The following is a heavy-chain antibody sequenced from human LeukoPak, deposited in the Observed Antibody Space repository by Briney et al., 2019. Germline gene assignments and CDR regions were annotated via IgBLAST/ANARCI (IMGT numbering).Heavy chain of an antibody. Sequence: ASVKVSCKASGYTFTGYYMHWVRQTPGQGLEWMGWINPNSGGTNYAQKFQGRVTMTRDTSISTAYMELSRLRSDDTAVYYCARVTVEGLYFDYWGQGTLVTVSS. CDR1: GYTFTGYY. CDR3: ARVTVEGLYFDY. V-gene: IGHV1-2*02. D-gene: IGHD4-23*01. J-gene: IGHJ4*02. CDR2: INPNSGGT.